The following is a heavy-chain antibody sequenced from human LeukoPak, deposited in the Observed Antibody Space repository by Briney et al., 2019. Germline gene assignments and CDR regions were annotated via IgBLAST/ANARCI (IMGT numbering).Heavy chain of an antibody. CDR3: ARGRLFF. D-gene: IGHD2-15*01. Sequence: PGRSLRLSCAASGFTFSSYSMHWVRQAPGKGLEWVAVISYDGSNKYYADSVKGLFTISRDNSKNTMSLQMNSLRDEDTAVYYCARGRLFFWGQGTLVTVSS. CDR1: GFTFSSYS. CDR2: ISYDGSNK. V-gene: IGHV3-30*03. J-gene: IGHJ4*02.